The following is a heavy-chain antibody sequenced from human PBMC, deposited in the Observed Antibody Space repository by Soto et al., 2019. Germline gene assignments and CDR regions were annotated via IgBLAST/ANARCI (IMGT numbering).Heavy chain of an antibody. CDR2: IYYSGST. CDR3: ARFDGSGRYFDY. V-gene: IGHV4-59*01. D-gene: IGHD2-15*01. CDR1: GGSISSYY. J-gene: IGHJ4*02. Sequence: ASETLSLTWTVSGGSISSYYWSWIRQPPGKGLEWIGYIYYSGSTNYNPSLKSRVTISVDTSKNQFSLKPSSVTAADTAVYYCARFDGSGRYFDYWGQGTLVTVSS.